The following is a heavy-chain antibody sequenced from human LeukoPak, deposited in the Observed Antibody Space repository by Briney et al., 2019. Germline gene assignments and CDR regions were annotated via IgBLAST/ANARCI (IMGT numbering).Heavy chain of an antibody. D-gene: IGHD2-15*01. CDR1: GITVNTNY. Sequence: GGSLRLSCAASGITVNTNYMSWVRQAPGQGLEWVSLIYSGGRTYYADSVKGRFTISRDKSEKTLYLQMNSLRAEDTAVYYCARTTPGYCSGGSCLAFWGQGTLVTVSS. V-gene: IGHV3-66*01. CDR2: IYSGGRT. CDR3: ARTTPGYCSGGSCLAF. J-gene: IGHJ4*02.